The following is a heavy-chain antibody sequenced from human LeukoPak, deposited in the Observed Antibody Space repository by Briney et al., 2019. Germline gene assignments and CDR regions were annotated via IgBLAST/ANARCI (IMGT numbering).Heavy chain of an antibody. CDR3: AKDPNGDYVGAFDS. Sequence: GGSLRLSCAASGFTFSSHAMNWVRQAPGKGLEWVSGIHGNGETTYYADSVKGRFTISRDNSRELLYLQMNSLRVEDTAVYYCAKDPNGDYVGAFDSWGQGTMVTVSS. V-gene: IGHV3-23*01. D-gene: IGHD4-17*01. J-gene: IGHJ3*02. CDR2: IHGNGETT. CDR1: GFTFSSHA.